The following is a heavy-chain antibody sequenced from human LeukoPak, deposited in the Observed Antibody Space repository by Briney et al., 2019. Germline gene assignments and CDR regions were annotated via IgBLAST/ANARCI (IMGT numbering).Heavy chain of an antibody. J-gene: IGHJ3*02. CDR1: GYTFTSYG. V-gene: IGHV1-18*01. CDR2: ISAYNGNT. CDR3: ASGFYTFGGVIAPHAFDI. Sequence: GASVKVSCKASGYTFTSYGISWVRQAPGHGLEWMGWISAYNGNTNYAQKLQGRVTMTTDTSTSTAYMELSSLRSEDTAVYYCASGFYTFGGVIAPHAFDIWGQGTMVTVSS. D-gene: IGHD3-16*02.